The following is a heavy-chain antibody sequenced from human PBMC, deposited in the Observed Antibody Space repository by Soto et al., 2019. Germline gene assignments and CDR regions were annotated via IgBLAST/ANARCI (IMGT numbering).Heavy chain of an antibody. CDR1: GGSVSANSYY. D-gene: IGHD3-3*01. CDR3: ARDFAYFDS. V-gene: IGHV4-61*01. CDR2: VYHTGRT. Sequence: PSETLSLTCTVSGGSVSANSYYWNWIRLPPGKGLEWIGYVYHTGRTSYNPSLKSRVSISMDTSKNQFSLNLDSVTAADTAVYFCARDFAYFDSWGQGTLVTVSS. J-gene: IGHJ4*02.